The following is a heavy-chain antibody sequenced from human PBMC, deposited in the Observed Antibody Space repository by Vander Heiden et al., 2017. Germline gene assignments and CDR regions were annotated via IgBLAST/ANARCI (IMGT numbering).Heavy chain of an antibody. CDR2: ISYDGSNK. V-gene: IGHV3-30*18. Sequence: SSYGMHWVRQAPGKGLEWVAVISYDGSNKYYADSVKGRFTISRDNSKNTLYLQMNSLRAEDTAVYYCAKAGVGATIYFDYWGQGILVTVSS. CDR1: SSYG. J-gene: IGHJ4*02. D-gene: IGHD1-26*01. CDR3: AKAGVGATIYFDY.